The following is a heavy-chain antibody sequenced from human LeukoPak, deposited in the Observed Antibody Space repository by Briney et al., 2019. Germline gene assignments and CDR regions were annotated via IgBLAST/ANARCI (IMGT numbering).Heavy chain of an antibody. V-gene: IGHV5-51*01. Sequence: GESLKISCKGSGYSFTSYWIGWVRQMPGKGLEWMGIIYSGDSDTRYSPSFQGQVTISADKSISTAYLQWSSLKASDTATYYCARHRFSGRYYYDSSGYYFDYWGQGTLVTVSS. D-gene: IGHD3-22*01. CDR1: GYSFTSYW. CDR2: IYSGDSDT. CDR3: ARHRFSGRYYYDSSGYYFDY. J-gene: IGHJ4*02.